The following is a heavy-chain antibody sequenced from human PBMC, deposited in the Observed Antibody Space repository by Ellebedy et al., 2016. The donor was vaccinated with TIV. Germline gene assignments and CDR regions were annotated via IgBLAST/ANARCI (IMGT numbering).Heavy chain of an antibody. D-gene: IGHD1-26*01. V-gene: IGHV4-31*03. J-gene: IGHJ4*01. CDR1: GDSISGSTYY. CDR2: IYYSGET. Sequence: MPSETLSLTCTVSGDSISGSTYYWGWIRQHPGKGLEWIGSIYYSGETFYNPSLKSRATVSSEKSMNRFSLRLTSVTAADTAVYYCARLRVGASMPTDYWGPGTLVTVSS. CDR3: ARLRVGASMPTDY.